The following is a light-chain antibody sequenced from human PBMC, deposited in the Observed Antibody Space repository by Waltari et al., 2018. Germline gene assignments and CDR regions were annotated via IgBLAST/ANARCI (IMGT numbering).Light chain of an antibody. CDR2: KAS. Sequence: DIQMTQSPSTLSASVGYRVTITCRASQSIGYWLAWYQQKPGKAPKLLIQKASSLQGGIPSRFGGSGSGTEFTLTISSLQPDDSATYHCQQYSSESYTFGQGTKLEIK. J-gene: IGKJ2*01. V-gene: IGKV1-5*03. CDR3: QQYSSESYT. CDR1: QSIGYW.